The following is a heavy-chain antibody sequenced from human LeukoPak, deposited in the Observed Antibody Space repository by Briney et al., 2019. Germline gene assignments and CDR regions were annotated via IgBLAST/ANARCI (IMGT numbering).Heavy chain of an antibody. CDR2: ISGSGGST. J-gene: IGHJ4*02. D-gene: IGHD3-22*01. V-gene: IGHV3-23*01. Sequence: GGSLRLSCAASGFTFSSYAMSWVRQAPGKGLEWVSAISGSGGSTYYADSVKGRFTISRDNSKNTLYLQMNSLRAEDTAVYYCAKVQYYYDSSGSLGYYFDYWGQGTLVTVPS. CDR1: GFTFSSYA. CDR3: AKVQYYYDSSGSLGYYFDY.